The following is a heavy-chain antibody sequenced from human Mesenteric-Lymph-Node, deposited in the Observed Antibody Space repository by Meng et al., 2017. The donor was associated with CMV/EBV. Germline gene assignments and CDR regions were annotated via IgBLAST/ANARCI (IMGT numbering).Heavy chain of an antibody. J-gene: IGHJ4*02. CDR3: ARAHSGSYSH. CDR2: INPGDGST. Sequence: KCSCKAAGYTFTSYYMHWVRQAPGQGLEWMGRINPGDGSTSYAQKFQGRVTVTRDTSTSTIYMELSSLRSEDTALYYCARAHSGSYSHWGQGTLVTVSS. CDR1: GYTFTSYY. V-gene: IGHV1-46*01. D-gene: IGHD1-26*01.